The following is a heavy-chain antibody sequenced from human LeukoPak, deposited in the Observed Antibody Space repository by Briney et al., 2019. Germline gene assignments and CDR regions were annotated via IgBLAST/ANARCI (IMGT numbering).Heavy chain of an antibody. D-gene: IGHD3-22*01. CDR1: GYTFTNYA. CDR2: INTNTGNP. Sequence: GASVKVSCKASGYTFTNYAMNWVRQAPGQGLKWMGWINTNTGNPTYAQGFTGRFVFSLDTSVSTAYLQISSLKAEDTAVYYCARDPXXXYDSSAYYGDYWGQGTLVTVSS. V-gene: IGHV7-4-1*02. J-gene: IGHJ4*02. CDR3: ARDPXXXYDSSAYYGDY.